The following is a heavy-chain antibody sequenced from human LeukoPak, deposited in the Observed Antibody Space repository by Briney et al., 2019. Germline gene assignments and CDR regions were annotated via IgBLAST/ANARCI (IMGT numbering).Heavy chain of an antibody. D-gene: IGHD1-26*01. Sequence: SQTLSLTCTVSGGSISSGSYYWSWIRQPAGKGLEWIGRIYTSGNTNYNPSLKSRVTISLDTSKNQFSLNLSSVTAADTAVYYCAGEVGGSWFDPWGLGTLVTVSS. CDR1: GGSISSGSYY. J-gene: IGHJ5*02. V-gene: IGHV4-61*02. CDR2: IYTSGNT. CDR3: AGEVGGSWFDP.